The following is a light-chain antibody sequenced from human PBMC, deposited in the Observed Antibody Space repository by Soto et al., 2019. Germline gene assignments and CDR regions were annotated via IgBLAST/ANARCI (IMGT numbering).Light chain of an antibody. J-gene: IGKJ3*01. CDR3: QQSFSTPFT. CDR1: QNINSY. Sequence: DIQMTQSPSSLSASVGDRVTITCRASQNINSYLNWYQQKPGKAPKLLIYAASSLQSGVPSRFSGSGSGTDFTLTISSLQPEDFATYYCQQSFSTPFTFGPGTKVDI. CDR2: AAS. V-gene: IGKV1-39*01.